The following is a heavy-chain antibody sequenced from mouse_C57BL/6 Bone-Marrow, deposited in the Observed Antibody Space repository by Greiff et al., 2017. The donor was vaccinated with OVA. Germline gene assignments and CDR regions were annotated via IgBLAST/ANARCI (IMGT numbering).Heavy chain of an antibody. V-gene: IGHV1-72*01. D-gene: IGHD1-2*01. CDR3: ARPTAPHWYFDV. J-gene: IGHJ1*03. Sequence: QVQLQQPGAELVKPGASVKLSCKASGYTFTSYWLHWVKQRPGRGLEWIGRIVPNSGGTKYNEKFKSKATLTVDKSSSTAYMQLSSLTSEDSAVYYCARPTAPHWYFDVWGTGTTVTVSS. CDR1: GYTFTSYW. CDR2: IVPNSGGT.